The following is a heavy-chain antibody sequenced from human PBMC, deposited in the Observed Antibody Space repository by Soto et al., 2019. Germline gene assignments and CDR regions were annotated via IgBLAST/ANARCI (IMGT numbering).Heavy chain of an antibody. J-gene: IGHJ4*02. CDR2: ISSSGRQT. V-gene: IGHV3-23*01. D-gene: IGHD3-3*01. Sequence: EVQLLESGGTLVQLGGSLRLSCAASGFTFSNYAMSWVRQAPGKGLEWFSAISSSGRQTYYADSVRGRFTILRDNSNNALYLQMSSLRAGDTAVYYCAKDRTTFGVINQYFFDSWGQGTLVAVSS. CDR1: GFTFSNYA. CDR3: AKDRTTFGVINQYFFDS.